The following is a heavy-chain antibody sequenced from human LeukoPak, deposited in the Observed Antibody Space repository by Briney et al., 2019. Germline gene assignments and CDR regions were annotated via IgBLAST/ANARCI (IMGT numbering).Heavy chain of an antibody. J-gene: IGHJ4*02. CDR2: INAGNGNT. CDR1: GYTFTAYA. V-gene: IGHV1-3*01. Sequence: ASVKVSCKASGYTFTAYAIHWVRQAPGQRLEWMGWINAGNGNTKYSQKFQGRVTITRDTSANTAYMELSSLRTDDTAVYYCARATLGYCSSTSCPLDYWGRGILVTVSS. CDR3: ARATLGYCSSTSCPLDY. D-gene: IGHD2-2*01.